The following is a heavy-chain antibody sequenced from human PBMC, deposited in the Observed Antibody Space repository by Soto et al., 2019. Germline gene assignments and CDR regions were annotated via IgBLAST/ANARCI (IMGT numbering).Heavy chain of an antibody. CDR2: INAGNGNT. V-gene: IGHV1-3*01. D-gene: IGHD6-19*01. Sequence: ASVKVSCKASGYTFTSYAIHWVRQAPGQRLEWMGWINAGNGNTKYSQKFQDRVTITRDASASTAYMELSSLRSEDTAVYYCARDLGGWPDYWGQGTLVTVSS. J-gene: IGHJ4*02. CDR3: ARDLGGWPDY. CDR1: GYTFTSYA.